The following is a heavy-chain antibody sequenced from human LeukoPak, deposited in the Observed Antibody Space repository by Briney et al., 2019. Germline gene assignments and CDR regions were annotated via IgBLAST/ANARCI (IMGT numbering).Heavy chain of an antibody. V-gene: IGHV3-23*01. D-gene: IGHD5-24*01. J-gene: IGHJ4*02. CDR1: GFTFSSYA. CDR2: LNVRGDST. CDR3: ARDDYNRAFDY. Sequence: GGSLRLSCAASGFTFSSYAMSWVRQAPGKGLEWVSTLNVRGDSTYYADSVKGRFTISRDNSKNTLYLQMNSLRAEDTAIYYCARDDYNRAFDYWGQGTLVSVSS.